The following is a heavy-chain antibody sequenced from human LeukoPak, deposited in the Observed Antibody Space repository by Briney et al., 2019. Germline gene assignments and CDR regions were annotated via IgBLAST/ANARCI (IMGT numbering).Heavy chain of an antibody. Sequence: GGSLRLSCAASGFTFDSYAMGWVRQAPGKGLNWVSAVRGSSGSTHYADSVKGRFTISRDNSKNTLYLQMNSLRADDTAVYYCAKGNTRGYDYIEAYYYGMDVWGLGTTVTVSS. J-gene: IGHJ6*02. V-gene: IGHV3-23*01. D-gene: IGHD5-12*01. CDR1: GFTFDSYA. CDR2: VRGSSGST. CDR3: AKGNTRGYDYIEAYYYGMDV.